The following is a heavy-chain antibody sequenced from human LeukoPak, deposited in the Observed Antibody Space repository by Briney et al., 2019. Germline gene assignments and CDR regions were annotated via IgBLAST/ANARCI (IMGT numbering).Heavy chain of an antibody. V-gene: IGHV1-46*01. D-gene: IGHD3-22*01. CDR3: ARAPTYYYDTWSLYYFDY. J-gene: IGHJ4*02. CDR1: GYTFTSYY. CDR2: INPSGGST. Sequence: VASVKVSCKASGYTFTSYYMHWVRQAPGQELEWMGIINPSGGSTSYAQKFQGRVTMTRDTSTSTVYMELSSLRSEDTAVYYCARAPTYYYDTWSLYYFDYWGQGTLVTVSS.